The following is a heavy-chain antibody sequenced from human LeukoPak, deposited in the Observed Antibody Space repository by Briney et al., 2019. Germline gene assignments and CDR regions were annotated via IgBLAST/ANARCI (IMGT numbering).Heavy chain of an antibody. V-gene: IGHV4-4*07. CDR3: ARDCSSTSCYGEPRLTY. J-gene: IGHJ4*01. D-gene: IGHD2-2*01. Sequence: PSETLSLTCAVYGGSFSGYYWSWIRQPAGKGLEWIGRVYSSGTTIYNPSLKRRLSMSLDTSKNELSLKLISVTAADTAMYYCARDCSSTSCYGEPRLTYWGQGTLVTVSS. CDR1: GGSFSGYY. CDR2: VYSSGTT.